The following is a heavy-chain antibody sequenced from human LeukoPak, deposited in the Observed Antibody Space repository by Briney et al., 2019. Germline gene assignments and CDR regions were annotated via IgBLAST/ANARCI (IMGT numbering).Heavy chain of an antibody. V-gene: IGHV4-4*07. CDR1: SGSISNYY. J-gene: IGHJ6*02. CDR2: IYTSGST. CDR3: ARDGAWFGELLSHYYYYGMDV. Sequence: SETLSLTCTVSSGSISNYYWSWIRQPAGKGLEWIGRIYTSGSTNYNPSLKSRVTMSVGTSKNQFSLKLSSVTAADTAVYYCARDGAWFGELLSHYYYYGMDVWGQGTTVTVSS. D-gene: IGHD3-10*01.